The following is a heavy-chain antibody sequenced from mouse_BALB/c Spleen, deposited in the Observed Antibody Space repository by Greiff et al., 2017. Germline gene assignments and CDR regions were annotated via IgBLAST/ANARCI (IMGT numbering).Heavy chain of an antibody. J-gene: IGHJ4*01. CDR1: GFTFSNYW. CDR2: IRLKSNNYAT. Sequence: VQLKESGGGLVQPGGSMKLSCVASGFTFSNYWMNWVRQSPEKGLEWVAEIRLKSNNYATHYAESVKGRFTISRDDSKSSVYLQMNNLRAEDTGIYYCTRNYGYDYAMDYWGQGTSVTVSS. D-gene: IGHD1-2*01. V-gene: IGHV6-6*02. CDR3: TRNYGYDYAMDY.